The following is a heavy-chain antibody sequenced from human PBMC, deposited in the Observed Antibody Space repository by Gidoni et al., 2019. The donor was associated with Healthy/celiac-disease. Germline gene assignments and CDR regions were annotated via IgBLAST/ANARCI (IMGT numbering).Heavy chain of an antibody. CDR1: GFTFSSYA. D-gene: IGHD3-10*01. Sequence: QVQLVESGGGVVQPGRSLRLSCAASGFTFSSYAMHWVRQAPGKGLECVAVISYDGSNKYYADSVKGRFTIYRDNYKNTLYLKMNSLRAEDTAVYYCARDRGDGYNDAFDIWGQGTMVTVSS. J-gene: IGHJ3*02. V-gene: IGHV3-30*04. CDR3: ARDRGDGYNDAFDI. CDR2: ISYDGSNK.